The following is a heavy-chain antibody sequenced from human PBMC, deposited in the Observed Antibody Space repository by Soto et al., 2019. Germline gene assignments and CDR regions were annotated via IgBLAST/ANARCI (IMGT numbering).Heavy chain of an antibody. Sequence: QVQLVQSGAEEKKPGASVKVSCKASGYTFTSYAMHWVRQAPGQRLEWMGWINAGNGNTKYSQEFQGRVTITRDTSASTAYMELSSLRSEDTAVYYCATSYIGYDYHYYYGMDVWGQGTTVTVSS. J-gene: IGHJ6*02. D-gene: IGHD5-12*01. CDR1: GYTFTSYA. V-gene: IGHV1-3*05. CDR2: INAGNGNT. CDR3: ATSYIGYDYHYYYGMDV.